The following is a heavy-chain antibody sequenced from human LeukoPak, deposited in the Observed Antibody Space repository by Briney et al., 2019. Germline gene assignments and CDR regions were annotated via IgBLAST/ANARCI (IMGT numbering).Heavy chain of an antibody. J-gene: IGHJ3*02. CDR3: ARDMRGDGLDI. CDR1: GFTFSSFW. D-gene: IGHD2-2*01. Sequence: PGGSLRLSRAASGFTFSSFWMTWVRQAPGKGLEWVANIRQDGSEKYYVDSVEGRFTISRDNAKKSLFLQMNSLRAEDTAVYYCARDMRGDGLDIWGQGTMVTVSS. CDR2: IRQDGSEK. V-gene: IGHV3-7*04.